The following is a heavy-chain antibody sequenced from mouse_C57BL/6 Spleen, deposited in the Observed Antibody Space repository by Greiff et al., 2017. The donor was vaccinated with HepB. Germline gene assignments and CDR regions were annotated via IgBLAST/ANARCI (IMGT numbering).Heavy chain of an antibody. Sequence: QVQLKESGAELVKPGASVKLSCKASGYTFTSYWMHWVKQRPGQGLEWIGMIHPNSGSTNYNEKFKSKATLTVDKSSSTAYMQLSSLTSEDSAVYYCARRDYSNYEGFAYWGQGTLVTVSA. CDR3: ARRDYSNYEGFAY. CDR1: GYTFTSYW. J-gene: IGHJ3*01. CDR2: IHPNSGST. V-gene: IGHV1-64*01. D-gene: IGHD2-5*01.